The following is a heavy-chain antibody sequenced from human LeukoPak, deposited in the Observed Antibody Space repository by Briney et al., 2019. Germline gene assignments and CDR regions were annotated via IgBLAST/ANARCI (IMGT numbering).Heavy chain of an antibody. D-gene: IGHD2-8*01. CDR1: GFTFSSYG. Sequence: PGGSLRLSCAASGFTFSSYGMHWVRQAPGKGLEWVAVISYDGSNKYYADSVKGRFTISRDNAKNMLYLQMNSLRAEDTAVYYCARGLMGYWGQGTLVTVSS. J-gene: IGHJ4*02. CDR3: ARGLMGY. CDR2: ISYDGSNK. V-gene: IGHV3-30*03.